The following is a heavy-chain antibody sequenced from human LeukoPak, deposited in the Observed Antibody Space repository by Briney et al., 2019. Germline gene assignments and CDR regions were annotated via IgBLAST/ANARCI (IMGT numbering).Heavy chain of an antibody. CDR2: IYSGGNT. CDR1: GFTVSSNY. Sequence: GGSLRLSCAASGFTVSSNYMSWVRQAPGKGLECVSVIYSGGNTYYADSVKGRFTISRDNSKSTLYLQMSSLRAEDMAVYYCARVDRYDYVWGSYYGYWGQGTLVTVSS. V-gene: IGHV3-66*01. CDR3: ARVDRYDYVWGSYYGY. D-gene: IGHD3-16*01. J-gene: IGHJ4*02.